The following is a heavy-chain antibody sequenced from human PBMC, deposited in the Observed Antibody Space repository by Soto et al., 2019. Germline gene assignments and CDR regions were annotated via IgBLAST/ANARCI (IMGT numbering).Heavy chain of an antibody. CDR2: INVYNGNT. Sequence: QVQLVQSGGEVKKPGASVKVSCKASGYTFTNYGISWVRQAPGQGLEWMGWINVYNGNTKYAQKVQGRVTMTPATSTSTAYMELRSLRSDDTAVYYCARGVGSGSYYNQYNWFDPWGQGTLVTVSS. D-gene: IGHD3-10*01. CDR3: ARGVGSGSYYNQYNWFDP. CDR1: GYTFTNYG. V-gene: IGHV1-18*01. J-gene: IGHJ5*02.